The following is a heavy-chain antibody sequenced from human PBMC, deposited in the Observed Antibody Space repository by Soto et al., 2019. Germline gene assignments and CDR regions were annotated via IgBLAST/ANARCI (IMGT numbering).Heavy chain of an antibody. CDR3: AKGFDDFWSGPYYYMDV. CDR1: GFTFSSYA. CDR2: ISGSGGST. Sequence: GGSLRLSCAASGFTFSSYAMSWVRQAPGKGLEWVSAISGSGGSTYYADSVKGRFTISRDNSKNTLYLQMNSLRAEDTAVYYCAKGFDDFWSGPYYYMDVWGKGTTVTVSS. J-gene: IGHJ6*03. D-gene: IGHD3-3*01. V-gene: IGHV3-23*01.